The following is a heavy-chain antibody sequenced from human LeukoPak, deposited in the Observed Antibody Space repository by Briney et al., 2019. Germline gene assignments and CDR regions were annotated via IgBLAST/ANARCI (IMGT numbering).Heavy chain of an antibody. V-gene: IGHV3-48*03. CDR2: ISSSGSTI. D-gene: IGHD1-26*01. Sequence: GGSLRLSCAASGFTFSSYEMNWVRQAPGKGLEGVSYISSSGSTIYYADSVKGRFTISRDNAKNSLYLQMNSLRAEDTAVYYCARDWKWRTELGWFDPWGQGTLVTVSS. CDR1: GFTFSSYE. J-gene: IGHJ5*02. CDR3: ARDWKWRTELGWFDP.